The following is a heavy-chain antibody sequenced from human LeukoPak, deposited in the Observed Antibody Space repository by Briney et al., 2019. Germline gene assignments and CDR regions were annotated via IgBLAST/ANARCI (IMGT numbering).Heavy chain of an antibody. CDR2: MYHSGST. V-gene: IGHV4-38-2*02. Sequence: SETLSLTCTVSGYSISSGYYWGWIRQPPGKGLEWIGSMYHSGSTYYNPSLKSRGTISLDMSRNQFSLKLSSVTAADTAVYYCARHRYYYDSFSPFDYWGQGTLVTVSS. J-gene: IGHJ4*02. CDR3: ARHRYYYDSFSPFDY. D-gene: IGHD3-22*01. CDR1: GYSISSGYY.